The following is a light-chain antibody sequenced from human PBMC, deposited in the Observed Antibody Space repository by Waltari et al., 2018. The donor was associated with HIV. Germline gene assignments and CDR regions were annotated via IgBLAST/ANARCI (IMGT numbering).Light chain of an antibody. Sequence: QSALTQPRSVSGSPGPSAPISCTGTSSDVGGYKYVSWYQQHPGKAPKLMIYDVSKRPSGVPDRFSGSKSGNTASLTISGLQAEDEADYYCCSYAGSYNYVFGTGTKVTVL. V-gene: IGLV2-11*01. CDR2: DVS. CDR1: SSDVGGYKY. CDR3: CSYAGSYNYV. J-gene: IGLJ1*01.